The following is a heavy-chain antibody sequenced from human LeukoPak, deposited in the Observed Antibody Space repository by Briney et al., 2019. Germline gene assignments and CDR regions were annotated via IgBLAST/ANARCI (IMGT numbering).Heavy chain of an antibody. D-gene: IGHD2-15*01. CDR3: ARTVQYCSGGSCYSWYLLADNWFDP. J-gene: IGHJ5*02. Sequence: PSETLSLTCTVSGGSISSSSYYWGWIRQPPGKGLEWIGSIYYSGSTYYNPSLKSRVTISVDTSKNQFSLKLSSVTAADTAVYYCARTVQYCSGGSCYSWYLLADNWFDPWGQGTLVTVSS. CDR1: GGSISSSSYY. CDR2: IYYSGST. V-gene: IGHV4-39*01.